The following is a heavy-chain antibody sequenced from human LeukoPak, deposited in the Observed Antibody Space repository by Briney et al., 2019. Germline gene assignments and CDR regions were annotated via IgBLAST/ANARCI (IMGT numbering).Heavy chain of an antibody. V-gene: IGHV4-34*01. Sequence: SETLSLTCAVYGGSFSGYYWSWIRQPPGKGLEWIGEINHSGSTNYNPSLKSRVTISVDTSKNQFSLKLSSVTAADTAVYYCARGSGYSSSYHDYWGQGTLVTVSS. D-gene: IGHD6-13*01. CDR1: GGSFSGYY. CDR2: INHSGST. CDR3: ARGSGYSSSYHDY. J-gene: IGHJ4*02.